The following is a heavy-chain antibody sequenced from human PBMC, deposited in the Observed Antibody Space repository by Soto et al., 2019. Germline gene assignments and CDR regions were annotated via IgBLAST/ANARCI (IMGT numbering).Heavy chain of an antibody. CDR1: GDSISSYY. V-gene: IGHV4-59*13. CDR3: AXXXEXXXXFDP. CDR2: ISYTGST. Sequence: TLSLTCTVSGDSISSYYWSWIRRPPGKGLEWXGYISYTGSTIYNPSLESRATISLDTSKNQVSLSLNSVTVADTAVYYCAXXXEXXXXFDPXGRGTLVTVS. J-gene: IGHJ5*02.